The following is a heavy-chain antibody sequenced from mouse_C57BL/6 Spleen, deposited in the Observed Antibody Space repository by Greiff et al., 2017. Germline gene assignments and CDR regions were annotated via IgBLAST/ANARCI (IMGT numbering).Heavy chain of an antibody. V-gene: IGHV5-6*01. J-gene: IGHJ1*03. CDR1: GFTFSSYG. CDR3: ARHWGYGSSYRYWYFDV. Sequence: EVKLMESGGDLVKPGGSLKLSCAASGFTFSSYGMSWVRQTPDKRLEWVATISSGGSYTYYPDSVKGRFTISRDNAKNTLYLQMSSLKSEDTAMYYCARHWGYGSSYRYWYFDVWGTGTTVTVSS. D-gene: IGHD1-1*01. CDR2: ISSGGSYT.